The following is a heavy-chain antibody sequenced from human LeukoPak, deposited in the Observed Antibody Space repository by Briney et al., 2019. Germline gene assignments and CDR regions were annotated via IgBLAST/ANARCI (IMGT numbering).Heavy chain of an antibody. J-gene: IGHJ6*02. CDR1: GFTFSSYG. V-gene: IGHV3-30*18. CDR3: AEDRGVVVATSGMDV. Sequence: PGRSLRLSCAASGFTFSSYGMHWVRQAPGKGLEWVAVISYVGSNKYYAGSVKGRFTISRDNSKNTLYLQMNSLRAEDTAVYYCAEDRGVVVATSGMDVWGQGTTVTVSS. CDR2: ISYVGSNK. D-gene: IGHD2-15*01.